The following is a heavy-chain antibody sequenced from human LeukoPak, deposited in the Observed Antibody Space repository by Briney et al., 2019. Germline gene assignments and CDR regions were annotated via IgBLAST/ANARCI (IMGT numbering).Heavy chain of an antibody. V-gene: IGHV1-2*02. J-gene: IGHJ4*02. CDR3: ARTYSSSSVFDY. Sequence: GASVKVSCKASGHTFTGYYMHWVRQAPGQGLEWMGWISLDSGVTNSAQKFQGRVTMTRDTPISTAYMDLSSLRSDDTAVYYCARTYSSSSVFDYWGQGTLVTVSS. CDR1: GHTFTGYY. D-gene: IGHD6-6*01. CDR2: ISLDSGVT.